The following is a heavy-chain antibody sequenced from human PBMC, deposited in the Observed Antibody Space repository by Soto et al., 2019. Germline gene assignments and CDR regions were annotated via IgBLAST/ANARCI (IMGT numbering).Heavy chain of an antibody. CDR3: ARYNWGAMGAFDI. J-gene: IGHJ3*02. CDR1: GGSISSYY. CDR2: IYYSGST. D-gene: IGHD1-1*01. V-gene: IGHV4-59*01. Sequence: QAQLQESGPGLVKPSETLSLTCTVSGGSISSYYWSWIRQPPGKGLEWIGYIYYSGSTNYNPSLKSRVTISVDTSKNQFSLKLSSVTAADTAVYYCARYNWGAMGAFDIWGQGTMVTVSS.